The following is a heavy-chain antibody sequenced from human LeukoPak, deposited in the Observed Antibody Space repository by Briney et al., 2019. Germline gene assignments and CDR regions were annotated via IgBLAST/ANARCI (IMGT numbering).Heavy chain of an antibody. V-gene: IGHV1-69*13. CDR1: GYTFTGYY. Sequence: SVKVSCKASGYTFTGYYMHWVRQAPGQGLEWMGGIIPIFGTANYAQKFQGRVTITADESTSTAYMELSSLRSEDTAVYYCARGPPNHDYYDILTGYLHYWGQGTLVTVSS. D-gene: IGHD3-9*01. CDR2: IIPIFGTA. J-gene: IGHJ4*02. CDR3: ARGPPNHDYYDILTGYLHY.